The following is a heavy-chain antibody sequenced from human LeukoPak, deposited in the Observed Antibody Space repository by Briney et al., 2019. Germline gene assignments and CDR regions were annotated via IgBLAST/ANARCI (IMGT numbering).Heavy chain of an antibody. D-gene: IGHD1-14*01. V-gene: IGHV5-51*01. CDR1: GYSFTNYW. CDR3: ARHRPDGYYCYYGMDV. Sequence: GESLKISCKGSGYSFTNYWIGWVRQMPGKGLEWMGIIYPGDSDTRYSPSFQGQVTISADKSISTAYLQWSSLKASDTAMYYCARHRPDGYYCYYGMDVWGQGTTVTVSS. J-gene: IGHJ6*02. CDR2: IYPGDSDT.